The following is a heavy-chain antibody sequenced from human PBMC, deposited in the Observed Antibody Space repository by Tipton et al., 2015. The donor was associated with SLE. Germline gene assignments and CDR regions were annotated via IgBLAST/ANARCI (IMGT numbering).Heavy chain of an antibody. CDR3: ARERFWSGYYYYGMDV. CDR2: IYYSGST. CDR1: GGSISSHY. Sequence: TLSLTCTVSGGSISSHYWSWIRQPPGKGLEWIGYIYYSGSTNYNPSLKSRVTISVDTSKKQFSLKLSSVTAADTAVYYCARERFWSGYYYYGMDVWGKGTTVTVSS. V-gene: IGHV4-59*11. J-gene: IGHJ6*04. D-gene: IGHD3-3*01.